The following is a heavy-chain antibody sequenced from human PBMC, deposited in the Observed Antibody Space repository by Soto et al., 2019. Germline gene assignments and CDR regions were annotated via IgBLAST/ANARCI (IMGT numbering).Heavy chain of an antibody. CDR1: GFTFSSYG. V-gene: IGHV3-30*18. Sequence: GGSLRLSCAASGFTFSSYGMHWVRQAPGKGLEWVAVISYDGSNKYYADSVKGRSTISRDNSKNTLYLQMNSLRAEDTAVYYCAKDESAAFYYYYGMDVWGQGTTVTVSS. J-gene: IGHJ6*02. CDR2: ISYDGSNK. D-gene: IGHD2-15*01. CDR3: AKDESAAFYYYYGMDV.